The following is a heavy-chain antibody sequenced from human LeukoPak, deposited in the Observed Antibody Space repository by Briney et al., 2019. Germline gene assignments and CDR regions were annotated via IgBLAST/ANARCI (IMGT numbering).Heavy chain of an antibody. J-gene: IGHJ4*02. CDR3: ARAYGSGSSYHPDY. CDR1: RYTFTAYY. D-gene: IGHD3-10*01. CDR2: INPNSGGT. Sequence: ASVKVSCKASRYTFTAYYMHWLRQAPGQGLEWMGWINPNSGGTNTSQKFQDRVTLTRDTSINTAYMELSSLRSDDTAVYYCARAYGSGSSYHPDYWGLGTLVTVSS. V-gene: IGHV1-2*02.